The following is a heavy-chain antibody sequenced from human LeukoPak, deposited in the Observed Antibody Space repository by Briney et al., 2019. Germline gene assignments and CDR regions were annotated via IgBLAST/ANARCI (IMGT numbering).Heavy chain of an antibody. CDR3: ARDMDDFWSGYYTRWFDP. J-gene: IGHJ5*02. D-gene: IGHD3-3*01. Sequence: GGSLRLSCAASGFTFSSYSMNWVRQAPGKGLEWVSPISSSSSYIYYADSVKGRFTISRDNAKNSLYLQMNSLRAEDTAVYYCARDMDDFWSGYYTRWFDPWGQGTLVTVSS. CDR2: ISSSSSYI. V-gene: IGHV3-21*01. CDR1: GFTFSSYS.